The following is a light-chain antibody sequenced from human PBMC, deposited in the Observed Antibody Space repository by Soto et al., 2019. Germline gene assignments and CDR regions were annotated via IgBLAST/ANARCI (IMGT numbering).Light chain of an antibody. J-gene: IGKJ1*01. Sequence: DIQMTQSPSTLSASVGDRVTITCRASQSISTWLAWYQQKPGKAPKLLIYDASSLQSGVPSRFSGSGSGTEFTLTISSLRPDDFATYYCQQYNSYSLTFGQGTKVEIK. CDR3: QQYNSYSLT. CDR2: DAS. CDR1: QSISTW. V-gene: IGKV1-5*01.